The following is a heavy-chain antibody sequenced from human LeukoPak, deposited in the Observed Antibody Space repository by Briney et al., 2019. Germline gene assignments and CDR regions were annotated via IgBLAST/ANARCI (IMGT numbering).Heavy chain of an antibody. V-gene: IGHV1-45*02. CDR1: GHTFTYRY. CDR2: ITPFNGNT. D-gene: IGHD3-3*01. CDR3: ATSRDFWSGNYPYGMDV. J-gene: IGHJ6*02. Sequence: SVKVSCKASGHTFTYRYLHWVRQAPGQAPEWMGWITPFNGNTNYAQKFQDRVTITRDRSMSTAYMELSSPRSEDTAMYYCATSRDFWSGNYPYGMDVWGQGTTVTVSS.